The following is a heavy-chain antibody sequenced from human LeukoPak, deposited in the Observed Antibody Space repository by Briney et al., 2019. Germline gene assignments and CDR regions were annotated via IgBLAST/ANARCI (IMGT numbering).Heavy chain of an antibody. CDR3: ARGIGSGTNTAMAAYYFDY. Sequence: SETLSLTCTVSGGSISSYYWSWIRQPPGKGLEWIGYIYYSGSTNYNPSLKSRVTISVDTAKNQFSLKLSSVTAADTAVYYCARGIGSGTNTAMAAYYFDYWGQGTLVTVSS. J-gene: IGHJ4*02. D-gene: IGHD5-18*01. CDR2: IYYSGST. CDR1: GGSISSYY. V-gene: IGHV4-59*01.